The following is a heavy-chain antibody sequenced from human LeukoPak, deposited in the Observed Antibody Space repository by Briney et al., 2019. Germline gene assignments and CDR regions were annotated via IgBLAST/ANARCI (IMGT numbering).Heavy chain of an antibody. D-gene: IGHD3-3*01. V-gene: IGHV4-34*01. J-gene: IGHJ6*02. CDR1: GGSFSGYY. Sequence: KPSETLSLTCAVYGGSFSGYYWSWIRQPPGKGLEWIGEINHSGSTNYNPSLKSRVTISVDTSKNQFSLKLSSVTAADTAVYYCARGGRYDFWSGPDYGMDVWGQGTTVTVSS. CDR3: ARGGRYDFWSGPDYGMDV. CDR2: INHSGST.